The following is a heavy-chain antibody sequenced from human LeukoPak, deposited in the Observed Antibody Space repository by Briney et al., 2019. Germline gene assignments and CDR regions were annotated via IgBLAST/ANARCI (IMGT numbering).Heavy chain of an antibody. CDR1: GYTFTSYD. CDR2: MNPNSGNT. V-gene: IGHV1-8*01. J-gene: IGHJ4*02. Sequence: ASVKVSCKASGYTFTSYDINWVRQATGQGLEWMGWMNPNSGNTGYAQKFQGRVTMTRNTSISTAYMELSSLRAEDTAVYYCSTPAGSSGWYSFRWGQGTLVTVSS. CDR3: STPAGSSGWYSFR. D-gene: IGHD6-19*01.